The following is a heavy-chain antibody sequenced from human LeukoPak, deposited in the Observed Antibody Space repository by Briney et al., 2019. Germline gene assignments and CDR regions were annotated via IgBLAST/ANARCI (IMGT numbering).Heavy chain of an antibody. Sequence: GESLKISCKGSGYSFTSYWIGWVRQMPGKGLEWMGIIYPGDSDTRYSPSFQGQVTISADKSISTAYLQWSSLKASDTAMYDCAICIAAAGTPGWFDPWGQGTLVTVSS. CDR1: GYSFTSYW. J-gene: IGHJ5*02. CDR2: IYPGDSDT. CDR3: AICIAAAGTPGWFDP. V-gene: IGHV5-51*01. D-gene: IGHD6-13*01.